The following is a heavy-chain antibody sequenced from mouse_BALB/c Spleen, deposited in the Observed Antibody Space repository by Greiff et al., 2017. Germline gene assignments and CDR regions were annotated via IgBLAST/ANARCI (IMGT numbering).Heavy chain of an antibody. J-gene: IGHJ3*01. CDR3: ARSHYDYEAWFAY. CDR1: GYSITSDYA. D-gene: IGHD2-4*01. CDR2: ISYSGST. V-gene: IGHV3-2*02. Sequence: EVKLEESGPGLVKPSQSLSLTCTVTGYSITSDYAWNWIRQFPGNKLEWMGYISYSGSTSYNPSLKSRISITRDTSKNQFFLQLNSVTTEDTATYYCARSHYDYEAWFAYWGQGTLVTVSA.